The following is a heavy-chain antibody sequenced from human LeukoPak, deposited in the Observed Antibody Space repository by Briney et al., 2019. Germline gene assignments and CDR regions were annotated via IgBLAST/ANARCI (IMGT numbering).Heavy chain of an antibody. CDR1: GYTFSDYY. CDR3: ARHYLWGAFDI. J-gene: IGHJ3*02. V-gene: IGHV1-2*02. Sequence: ASVKVSCKTSGYTFSDYYIHWIRQAPGQGLEWVGWINPNSGDTDYAQKFQGRVTVTRDTSISTAYMELGRLRSDDTAVYYCARHYLWGAFDIWGQGTMVTVSS. CDR2: INPNSGDT. D-gene: IGHD3-10*01.